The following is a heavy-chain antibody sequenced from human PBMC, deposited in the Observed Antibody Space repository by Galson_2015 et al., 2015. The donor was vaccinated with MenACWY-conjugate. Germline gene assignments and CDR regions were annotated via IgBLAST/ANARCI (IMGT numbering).Heavy chain of an antibody. J-gene: IGHJ2*01. Sequence: FLRLSCAASGFTFSTYAMSWVRQAPGKGLEWVSSISGSGRTTYYADSVKGRFTISRDNSKNTLYLQMNSLRAEDTAVYYCAKQPSTVTTESSWHWYFDLWGRGTLVTVSS. CDR1: GFTFSTYA. V-gene: IGHV3-23*01. D-gene: IGHD4-17*01. CDR3: AKQPSTVTTESSWHWYFDL. CDR2: ISGSGRTT.